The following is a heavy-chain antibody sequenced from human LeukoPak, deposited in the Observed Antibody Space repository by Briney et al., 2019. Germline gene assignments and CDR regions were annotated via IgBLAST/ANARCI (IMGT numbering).Heavy chain of an antibody. CDR1: GFTVTHNY. CDR2: IYSDGTT. CDR3: VRVGILGDDSSSKKNWLFDL. D-gene: IGHD4-11*01. Sequence: PGGSLRLSCAVSGFTVTHNYMTWVRQAPGEGLECVSLIYSDGTTYQTDSVKGRFTISRDSSRNTLYLQMNSLKAEDTAVYFCVRVGILGDDSSSKKNWLFDLWGRGTLVTVSS. J-gene: IGHJ2*01. V-gene: IGHV3-53*05.